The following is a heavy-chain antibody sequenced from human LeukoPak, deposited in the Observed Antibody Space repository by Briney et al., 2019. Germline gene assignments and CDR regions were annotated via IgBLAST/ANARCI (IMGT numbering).Heavy chain of an antibody. Sequence: PGGTLRLSCAASGFTFSSYAMSWVRQAPGKGLEWVSAISGSGGSTYYADSVKGRFTISRDNAKNTLYLQMNSLRAEDTAVYYCARDRRVFDYWGQGTLVTVSS. V-gene: IGHV3-23*01. CDR1: GFTFSSYA. CDR2: ISGSGGST. J-gene: IGHJ4*02. CDR3: ARDRRVFDY.